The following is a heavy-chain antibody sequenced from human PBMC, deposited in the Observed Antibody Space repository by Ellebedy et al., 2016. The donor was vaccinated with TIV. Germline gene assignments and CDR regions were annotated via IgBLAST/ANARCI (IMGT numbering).Heavy chain of an antibody. CDR3: ARDKFSSSTGGSKFNY. D-gene: IGHD6-6*01. J-gene: IGHJ4*02. Sequence: GESLKISXAASGFTFSDYSMNWVRQAPGKGLQWLSSISSSSSYIYYADSVKGRFTISRDNAKNSLYLQMNSLRGEDTAVYYCARDKFSSSTGGSKFNYWGQGTLVTVSS. V-gene: IGHV3-21*01. CDR2: ISSSSSYI. CDR1: GFTFSDYS.